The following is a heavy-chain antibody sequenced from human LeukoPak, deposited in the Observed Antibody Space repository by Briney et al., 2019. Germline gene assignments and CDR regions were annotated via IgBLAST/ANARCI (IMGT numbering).Heavy chain of an antibody. CDR3: ARDGSWPI. J-gene: IGHJ4*02. CDR1: GGSISSGSYY. Sequence: SETLSLTCTVSGGSISSGSYYWSWIRQPAGKGLEWIGRIYTSGSTNYNPSLKSRVTMSVDTSKNQFSLKLSSVTAADTAVYYCARDGSWPIWGQGTLVTVSS. CDR2: IYTSGST. V-gene: IGHV4-61*02. D-gene: IGHD2-2*03.